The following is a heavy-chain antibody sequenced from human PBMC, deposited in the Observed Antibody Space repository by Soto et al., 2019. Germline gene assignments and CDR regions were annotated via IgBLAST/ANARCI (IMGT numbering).Heavy chain of an antibody. V-gene: IGHV3-23*01. J-gene: IGHJ3*02. CDR2: ISGSGGST. D-gene: IGHD6-19*01. CDR3: AKGAAGVAGILGSAFDI. CDR1: GFTFSSYA. Sequence: EVQLLESGGGLVQPGGSLRLSCAASGFTFSSYAMSWVRQAPGKGLEWVSAISGSGGSTYYADSVKGRFTISRDNSKNTLYLQMNSLRAEDTAVYYCAKGAAGVAGILGSAFDIWGQGTMVTVSS.